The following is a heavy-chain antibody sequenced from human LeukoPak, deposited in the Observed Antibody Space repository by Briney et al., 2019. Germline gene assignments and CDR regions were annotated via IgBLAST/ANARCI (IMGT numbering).Heavy chain of an antibody. D-gene: IGHD1-14*01. Sequence: SETLSLTCTVSSGSISSYYWSWIRQPPGKGLEWIGCIYVSGYTKYNPSLKSRVIMSVDTSKNQFSLNLSSVTAADTAVYHCAKSERNVGPFDYWGQGTLVAVSS. J-gene: IGHJ4*02. V-gene: IGHV4-59*03. CDR3: AKSERNVGPFDY. CDR1: SGSISSYY. CDR2: IYVSGYT.